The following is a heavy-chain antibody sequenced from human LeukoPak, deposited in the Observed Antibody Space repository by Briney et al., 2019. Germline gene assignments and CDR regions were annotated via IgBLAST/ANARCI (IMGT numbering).Heavy chain of an antibody. CDR1: GFTFSNHW. CDR3: ARAPYCGYACSKHAYDI. Sequence: AGGSLRLSCAASGFTFSNHWMHWVRQAPGKGLVWLSRIDSDGSRTSYADSVQGRFTISRDSAKNTLFLQMNSLRAEDTAVYYCARAPYCGYACSKHAYDIWGQGAMVTVSS. J-gene: IGHJ3*02. V-gene: IGHV3-74*01. CDR2: IDSDGSRT. D-gene: IGHD2-21*01.